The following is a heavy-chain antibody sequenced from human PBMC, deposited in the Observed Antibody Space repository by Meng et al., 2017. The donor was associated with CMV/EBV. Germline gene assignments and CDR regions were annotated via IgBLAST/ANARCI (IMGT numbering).Heavy chain of an antibody. Sequence: GESLKFSCAASGFTFSNYGMHWVRQAPGKGLEWVAFIRYDGSKEDYGDSVQGRLTISSDNSKNTLYLQMNSLRADDTALYYCAKDSGGEGDMDVWGQGTTVTVSS. CDR1: GFTFSNYG. V-gene: IGHV3-30*02. D-gene: IGHD3-16*01. J-gene: IGHJ6*02. CDR2: IRYDGSKE. CDR3: AKDSGGEGDMDV.